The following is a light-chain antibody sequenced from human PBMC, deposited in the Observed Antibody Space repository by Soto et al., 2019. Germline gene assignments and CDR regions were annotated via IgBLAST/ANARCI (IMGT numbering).Light chain of an antibody. V-gene: IGLV1-40*01. CDR2: GNS. Sequence: QSVLTQPPSVSGAPGQRVTISCTGSSSNIGAGYDVHWYQQLPGTAPKFLIYGNSNRPSGVPDRFSASKSGASASLAITGLQAEDEGDYYCQSYDTSQFDVVFGGGTKLTVL. J-gene: IGLJ2*01. CDR3: QSYDTSQFDVV. CDR1: SSNIGAGYD.